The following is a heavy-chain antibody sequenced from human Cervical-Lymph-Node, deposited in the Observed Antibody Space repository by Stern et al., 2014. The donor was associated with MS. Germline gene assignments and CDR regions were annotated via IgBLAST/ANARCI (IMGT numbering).Heavy chain of an antibody. J-gene: IGHJ4*02. CDR3: ARGLY. CDR2: IFYSGNT. CDR1: GGSISGSSYY. V-gene: IGHV4-39*02. Sequence: QVQLQESGPGLVKPSETLSLTCTVSGGSISGSSYYWGWIRQPPGRGLEWIGSIFYSGNTYYNPSLKSRVTISVDTSNNQFSLKLGSVAAADTAEYYCARGLYWGQGTLVTVSS.